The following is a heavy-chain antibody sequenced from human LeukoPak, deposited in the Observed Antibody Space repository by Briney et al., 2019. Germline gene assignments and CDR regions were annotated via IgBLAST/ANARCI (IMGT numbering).Heavy chain of an antibody. V-gene: IGHV3-23*01. Sequence: PGGSLRLSCAASGFTFSDYYMSWIRQAPGKGLEWVSAISGSGGSTYYADSVKGRFTISRDNSKNTLYLQMNSLRAEDTAVYYCAKDQEDSNLDYWGQGTLVTVSS. D-gene: IGHD4-11*01. J-gene: IGHJ4*02. CDR1: GFTFSDYY. CDR3: AKDQEDSNLDY. CDR2: ISGSGGST.